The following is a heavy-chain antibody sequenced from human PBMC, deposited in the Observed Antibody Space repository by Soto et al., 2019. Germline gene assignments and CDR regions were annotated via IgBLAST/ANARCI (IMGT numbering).Heavy chain of an antibody. CDR1: GGSISSSSYY. V-gene: IGHV4-39*01. CDR3: ARHLHDYLARANWFDP. CDR2: IYYSGST. D-gene: IGHD4-17*01. J-gene: IGHJ5*02. Sequence: SETLSLTCTVSGGSISSSSYYWGWIRQPPGKGLEWIGSIYYSGSTYYNPSLKSRVTISVDTSKNQFSLKLSSVTAADTAVYYCARHLHDYLARANWFDPWGQGTLVTVSS.